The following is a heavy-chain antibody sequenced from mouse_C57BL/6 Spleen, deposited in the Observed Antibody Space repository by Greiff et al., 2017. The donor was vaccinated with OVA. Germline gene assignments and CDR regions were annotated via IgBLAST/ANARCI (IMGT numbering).Heavy chain of an antibody. CDR3: ARKDYRSSYAMDY. CDR1: GYTFTSYW. Sequence: QVQLQQPGAELVKPGASVKLSCKASGYTFTSYWMHWVKQRPGQGLEWIGMIHPNSGSTNYNEKFKSKATLTVDKSSSTAYMQLSSLTSEDSAVYYCARKDYRSSYAMDYWGQGTSVTVSS. D-gene: IGHD5-5*01. J-gene: IGHJ4*01. CDR2: IHPNSGST. V-gene: IGHV1-64*01.